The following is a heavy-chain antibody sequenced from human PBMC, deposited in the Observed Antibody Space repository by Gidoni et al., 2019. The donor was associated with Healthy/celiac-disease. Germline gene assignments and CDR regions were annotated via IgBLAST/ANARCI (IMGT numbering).Heavy chain of an antibody. CDR2: INHSGST. J-gene: IGHJ5*02. CDR3: ARGQPGYYDVWSGYYTKGWFDP. D-gene: IGHD3-3*01. CDR1: GGSFRGYY. V-gene: IGHV4-34*01. Sequence: QVQLQPWGAGLLKPSETLSLTCAVYGGSFRGYYGTWIRQPPGKGLEWIGDINHSGSTNYNPSLKSRVTRSVDTSKNQFSRKLTSVTAADTAVYYCARGQPGYYDVWSGYYTKGWFDPWGQGTLVTVSS.